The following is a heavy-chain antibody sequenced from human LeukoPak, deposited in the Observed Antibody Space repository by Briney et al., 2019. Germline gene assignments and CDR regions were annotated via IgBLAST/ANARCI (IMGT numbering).Heavy chain of an antibody. CDR2: IYTSGST. J-gene: IGHJ4*02. CDR1: SGSISSGSYY. CDR3: ARALTQDSSGYYSHFDY. D-gene: IGHD3-22*01. Sequence: PSETLSLTCTVSSGSISSGSYYWSWIRQPAGKGLEWIGRIYTSGSTYYNPSLKSRVTISVDTSKNQFSLKLSSVTAADTAVYYCARALTQDSSGYYSHFDYWGQGTLVTVSS. V-gene: IGHV4-61*02.